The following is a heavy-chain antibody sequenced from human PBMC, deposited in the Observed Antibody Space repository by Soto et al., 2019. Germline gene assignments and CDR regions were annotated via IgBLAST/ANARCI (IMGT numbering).Heavy chain of an antibody. D-gene: IGHD6-13*01. V-gene: IGHV4-31*03. CDR3: AREYSSSWYGGSIGY. CDR2: IYYSGST. J-gene: IGHJ4*02. CDR1: GGSISSGGYY. Sequence: SETLSLTCTVSGGSISSGGYYWSWIRQHPGKGLEWIGYIYYSGSTYYNPSLKSRVTISVDTSKNQFSLKLSSVTAADTAVYYCAREYSSSWYGGSIGYWGQGTLVTVSS.